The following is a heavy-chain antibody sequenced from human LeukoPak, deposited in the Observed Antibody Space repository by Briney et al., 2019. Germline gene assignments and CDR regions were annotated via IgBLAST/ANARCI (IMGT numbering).Heavy chain of an antibody. Sequence: SVEVSCKASGGTFSSYAISWVRQAPGQGLEWMGRIIPILGIANYAQKFQGRVTITADKSTSTAYMELSSLRSEDTAVYYCARDGLAYCGGDCYDYWGQGTLVTVSS. CDR1: GGTFSSYA. CDR2: IIPILGIA. J-gene: IGHJ4*02. D-gene: IGHD2-21*01. CDR3: ARDGLAYCGGDCYDY. V-gene: IGHV1-69*04.